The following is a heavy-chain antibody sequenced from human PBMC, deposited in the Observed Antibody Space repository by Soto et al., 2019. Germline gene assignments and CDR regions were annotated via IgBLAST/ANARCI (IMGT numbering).Heavy chain of an antibody. CDR2: ISYSGST. D-gene: IGHD3-3*01. Sequence: PSETLSLTCTVSGGSVTTYYWSWIRHPPGKGLEWIGYISYSGSTNYNATLKSRVTISVDTSNNQFSLNLSSVTAADTAVYYCARLGFRSGSYYSIDVWGKGATVTLSS. CDR1: GGSVTTYY. V-gene: IGHV4-59*02. J-gene: IGHJ6*03. CDR3: ARLGFRSGSYYSIDV.